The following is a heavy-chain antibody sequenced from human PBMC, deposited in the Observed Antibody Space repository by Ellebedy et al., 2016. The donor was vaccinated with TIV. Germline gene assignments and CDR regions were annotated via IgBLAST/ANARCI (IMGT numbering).Heavy chain of an antibody. CDR1: GYTFTAYS. CDR2: IITGTGYT. CDR3: AGGPTGGALEI. J-gene: IGHJ3*02. D-gene: IGHD7-27*01. Sequence: ASVKVSCKASGYTFTAYSMHWVRQAPAQRPEWMGYIITGTGYTQLLQKFHDRVSITIDASANTAYMQLTTLTFDDTAMYYCAGGPTGGALEIWGQGTVVTVSS. V-gene: IGHV1-3*04.